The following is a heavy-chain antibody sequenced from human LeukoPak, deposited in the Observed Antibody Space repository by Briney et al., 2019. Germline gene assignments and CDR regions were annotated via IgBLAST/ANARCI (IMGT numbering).Heavy chain of an antibody. CDR1: GFTFDEYA. J-gene: IGHJ4*02. V-gene: IGHV3-43*02. D-gene: IGHD6-19*01. CDR3: AKEGPIAVAGYFDY. CDR2: ITGDGGNT. Sequence: GGALRLSCAASGFTFDEYAIHWXPQAPRKGLEWXSLITGDGGNTFYADSVKGRFTISRDNSKNSLHLQMNSLRTDDTALYYCAKEGPIAVAGYFDYWGQGTLVTVSS.